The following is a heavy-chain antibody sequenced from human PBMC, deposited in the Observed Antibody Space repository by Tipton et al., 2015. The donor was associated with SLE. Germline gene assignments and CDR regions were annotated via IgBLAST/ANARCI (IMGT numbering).Heavy chain of an antibody. CDR1: GGSVSSGSFY. D-gene: IGHD4-17*01. CDR3: AREGIYGDSARSYFDY. J-gene: IGHJ4*02. V-gene: IGHV4-61*01. Sequence: TLSLTCTVSGGSVSSGSFYWSWIRQPPGKGLEWIGYIYYSGTTNFNPSPKTRVTMSVDTSKNQFSLKLSSVTAADTAVYYCAREGIYGDSARSYFDYWGQGTLVTVSS. CDR2: IYYSGTT.